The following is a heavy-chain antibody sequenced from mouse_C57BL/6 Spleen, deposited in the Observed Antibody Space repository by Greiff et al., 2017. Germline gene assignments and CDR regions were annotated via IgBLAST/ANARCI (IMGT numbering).Heavy chain of an antibody. Sequence: VQLQQSGAELARPGASAKLSCKASGYTFTSYGISWVKQSTGQGLEWIGEIYPRSGNTYYNEKFKGKATLTADKSSSTAYMELRSLPSEDSAGYFWARGGGLYAMDYWGQGTSVTVSS. J-gene: IGHJ4*01. V-gene: IGHV1-81*01. CDR3: ARGGGLYAMDY. CDR1: GYTFTSYG. CDR2: IYPRSGNT.